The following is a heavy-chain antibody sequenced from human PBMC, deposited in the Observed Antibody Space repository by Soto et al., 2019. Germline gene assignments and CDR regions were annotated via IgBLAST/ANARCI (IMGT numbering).Heavy chain of an antibody. CDR2: IYWNDDK. J-gene: IGHJ4*02. V-gene: IGHV2-5*01. D-gene: IGHD2-15*01. Sequence: SGPTLVNPTQTLTLTCTFSGFSLSTSGVGVGWIRQPPGKALEWLALIYWNDDKRYSPSLKSRLTITKDTSKNQVVLTITNMDPVDTATYYCALGYCSGGSGYSDYFDYWGQGTLVTVSS. CDR3: ALGYCSGGSGYSDYFDY. CDR1: GFSLSTSGVG.